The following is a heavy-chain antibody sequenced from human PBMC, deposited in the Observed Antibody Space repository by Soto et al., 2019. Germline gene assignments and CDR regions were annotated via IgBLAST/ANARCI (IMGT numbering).Heavy chain of an antibody. J-gene: IGHJ3*02. D-gene: IGHD3-22*01. CDR3: ARGTYYHHSSGYPGAFDI. Sequence: QVQLVQSGTEVKKPGSAVKVSCMASGGTFSSYAISWVRQAPGQGLEWMGGIIPIFGTANYAQKFQGRVTITADESTSTAYMELSSLRSEDTAVYYCARGTYYHHSSGYPGAFDIWGQGTMVTVSS. V-gene: IGHV1-69*01. CDR1: GGTFSSYA. CDR2: IIPIFGTA.